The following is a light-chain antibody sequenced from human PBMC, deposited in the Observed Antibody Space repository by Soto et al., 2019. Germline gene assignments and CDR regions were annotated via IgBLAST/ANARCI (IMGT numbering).Light chain of an antibody. J-gene: IGKJ1*01. CDR2: WAS. CDR1: QNILYNSISKNY. CDR3: QQYYSTPPT. Sequence: DIVLTQSPDSLAVSLGERATINCKSSQNILYNSISKNYLAWYQQKPGQPPKLLIYWASTRESGVPDRFSGSGAGTDFTLTISRLQAEDVAVYYCQQYYSTPPTFGQGTKVEIK. V-gene: IGKV4-1*01.